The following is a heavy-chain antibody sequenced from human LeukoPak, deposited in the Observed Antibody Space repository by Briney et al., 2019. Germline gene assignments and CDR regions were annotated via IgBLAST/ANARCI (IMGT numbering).Heavy chain of an antibody. V-gene: IGHV3-66*01. Sequence: GGSLRLSCAASGFTVSSNHMNWVRQAPGKGLEWVSIIYSGGTTYYADSVMGRFTISKDNSKNTLYLQMNSLRAEDTAVYYCAGNGGTVRSFDYWGQGTLVTVSS. CDR3: AGNGGTVRSFDY. D-gene: IGHD1-1*01. J-gene: IGHJ4*02. CDR1: GFTVSSNH. CDR2: IYSGGTT.